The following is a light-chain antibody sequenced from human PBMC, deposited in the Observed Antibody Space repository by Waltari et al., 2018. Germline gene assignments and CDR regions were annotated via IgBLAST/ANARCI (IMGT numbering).Light chain of an antibody. V-gene: IGKV4-1*01. Sequence: DIVMTQSPDSLAVSLGERATINCKSSQSFLYNSNNKNYLAWYQQKPGHPPKLPIYWASTRQSGVPDRFSGGGSGTDFTLTISSLQAEDVAVYYCQQYYSSPRTFGQGTKVEIK. CDR2: WAS. CDR1: QSFLYNSNNKNY. J-gene: IGKJ1*01. CDR3: QQYYSSPRT.